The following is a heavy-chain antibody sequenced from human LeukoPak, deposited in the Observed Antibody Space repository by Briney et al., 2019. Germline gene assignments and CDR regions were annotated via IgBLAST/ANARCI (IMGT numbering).Heavy chain of an antibody. V-gene: IGHV3-23*01. CDR2: ISGSGYST. D-gene: IGHD6-13*01. Sequence: GGSLRLSCAASGFTFSSYAMSWVRQAPGKGLEWVSGISGSGYSTYYADSVKGRFTISRANSKNTLYLQMNSLRGEDTAVYYCAKTSCYSSQNFDYWGQGTLVTVSS. CDR1: GFTFSSYA. J-gene: IGHJ4*02. CDR3: AKTSCYSSQNFDY.